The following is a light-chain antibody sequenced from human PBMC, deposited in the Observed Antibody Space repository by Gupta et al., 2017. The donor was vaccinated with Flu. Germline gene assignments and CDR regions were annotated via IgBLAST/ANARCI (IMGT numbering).Light chain of an antibody. Sequence: PATLSLSPGEGATLSCRASQTVSSYLAWYQQKPGQAPRLLIYDASNRATGIPARFSGSGSGTDFTLTISSLEPEDFAVYYCQQRSNWPRTLGQGTKLEIK. CDR2: DAS. V-gene: IGKV3-11*01. J-gene: IGKJ2*01. CDR3: QQRSNWPRT. CDR1: QTVSSY.